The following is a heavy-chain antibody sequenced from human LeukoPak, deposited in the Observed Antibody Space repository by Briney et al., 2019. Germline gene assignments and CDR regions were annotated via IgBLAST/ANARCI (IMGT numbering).Heavy chain of an antibody. D-gene: IGHD6-13*01. CDR1: GFTFSSYS. V-gene: IGHV3-21*01. J-gene: IGHJ4*02. Sequence: GGSLRLSCAASGFTFSSYSMNWVRQAPGKGLEWVSSISSSSSYIYYADSVKGRFTISRDNAKNSLYLKMNSLRAEDTAVYYCARRIAAAGGSDYWGQGTLVTVSS. CDR2: ISSSSSYI. CDR3: ARRIAAAGGSDY.